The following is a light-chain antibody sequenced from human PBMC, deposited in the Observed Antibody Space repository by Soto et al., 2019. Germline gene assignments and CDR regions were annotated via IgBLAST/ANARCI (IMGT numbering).Light chain of an antibody. CDR2: GAS. CDR3: QHYGTSLT. CDR1: QSVSSN. Sequence: EIVLTQSPATLSVSPGERATLSCRASQSVSSNLAWYQQKPGQAPRLLIYGASSRSTGIPARFSGSGSGTEFTLTISSLQSEDFAVYYCQHYGTSLTFGGGTKVDI. V-gene: IGKV3-15*01. J-gene: IGKJ4*01.